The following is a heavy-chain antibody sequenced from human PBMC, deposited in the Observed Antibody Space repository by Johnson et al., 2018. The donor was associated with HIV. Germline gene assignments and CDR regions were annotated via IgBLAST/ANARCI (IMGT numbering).Heavy chain of an antibody. Sequence: VQLVESGGGLVQPGRSLRLSCAASGFTFSSYDMHWVRQATGKGLEWVSAIGTAGDTYYPGSVKGRFTISRENAKNSLYLQMNSLRAGDTAVYHCARGRMHFLEGGAFDIWGQGTMVTVSS. J-gene: IGHJ3*02. D-gene: IGHD3-3*01. CDR1: GFTFSSYD. CDR2: IGTAGDT. CDR3: ARGRMHFLEGGAFDI. V-gene: IGHV3-13*01.